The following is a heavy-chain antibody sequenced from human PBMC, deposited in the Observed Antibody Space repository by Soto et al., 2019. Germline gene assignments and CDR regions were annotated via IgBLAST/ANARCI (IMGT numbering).Heavy chain of an antibody. CDR1: GFTFSSYS. Sequence: GGSLRLSCAASGFTFSSYSMNWVRQAPGKGLEWVSSISSSSSYIYYADSVKGRFTISRDNAKNSLYLQMNSLRAEDTAVYYCEREMDTAWRGWFDTWGQGTLVTVSS. J-gene: IGHJ5*02. V-gene: IGHV3-21*01. D-gene: IGHD5-18*01. CDR2: ISSSSSYI. CDR3: EREMDTAWRGWFDT.